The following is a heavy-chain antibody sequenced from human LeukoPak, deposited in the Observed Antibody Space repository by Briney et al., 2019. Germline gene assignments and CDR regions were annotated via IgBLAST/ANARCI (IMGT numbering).Heavy chain of an antibody. CDR1: GGSISSGDYY. J-gene: IGHJ4*02. CDR3: ARGGGSYYYFDY. V-gene: IGHV4-61*02. CDR2: IYTSGST. Sequence: PSETLSLTCTVSGGSISSGDYYWSWIRQPAGKGLEWIGRIYTSGSTNYNPSLKSRVTMSVDTSKNQFSLKLSSVTAADTAVYYCARGGGSYYYFDYWGQGTLVTVSS. D-gene: IGHD1-26*01.